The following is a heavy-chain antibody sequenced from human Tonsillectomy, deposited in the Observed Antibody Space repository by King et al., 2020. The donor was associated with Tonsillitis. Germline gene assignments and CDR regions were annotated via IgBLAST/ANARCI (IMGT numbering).Heavy chain of an antibody. CDR1: GFTFSSYS. V-gene: IGHV3-21*01. J-gene: IGHJ4*02. CDR3: ARYDYGDYYYFDS. CDR2: ISSSSSYI. D-gene: IGHD4-17*01. Sequence: VQLVESGGGLVRPGGSLRLSCAASGFTFSSYSMSWVRQAPGKGLEWVSSISSSSSYIYYADSVKGRFTISRDNAKNSLYLQMNSLRAEDTAVYYCARYDYGDYYYFDSWGQGTLVTVSS.